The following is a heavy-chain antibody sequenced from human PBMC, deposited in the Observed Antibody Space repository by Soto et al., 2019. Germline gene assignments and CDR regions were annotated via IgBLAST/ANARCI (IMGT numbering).Heavy chain of an antibody. CDR3: ARYLYSATNRYHLGADY. J-gene: IGHJ4*02. CDR2: ISGPNGNT. V-gene: IGHV1-18*01. D-gene: IGHD1-26*01. CDR1: DFNSLSYG. Sequence: QVQLVQSGAEVKKPGASVKVSCKASDFNSLSYGFSWVRQAPGQGLVWMGCISGPNGNTNDALKFQGRVTMTTDTSTNTGYLELRRLSSDDTAVYFCARYLYSATNRYHLGADYCVQGTLVTVSS.